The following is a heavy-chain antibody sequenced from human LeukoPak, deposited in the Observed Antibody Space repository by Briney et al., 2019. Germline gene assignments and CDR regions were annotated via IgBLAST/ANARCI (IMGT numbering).Heavy chain of an antibody. V-gene: IGHV3-23*01. CDR1: GFTFSSYA. D-gene: IGHD2-2*01. Sequence: PGGSLRLSCAASGFTFSSYAMSWVRQAPGRGLEWVSAISGSGGSTYYADSVKGRFTISRDNSKNTLYLQMNSLRAEDTAVYYCAKDGRGTSRTDYWGQGTLVTVSS. CDR2: ISGSGGST. CDR3: AKDGRGTSRTDY. J-gene: IGHJ4*02.